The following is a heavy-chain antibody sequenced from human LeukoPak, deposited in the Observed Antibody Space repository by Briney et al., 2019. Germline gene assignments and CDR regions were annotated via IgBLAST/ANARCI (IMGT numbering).Heavy chain of an antibody. CDR3: AKVPFRIVVVPANDAFDI. J-gene: IGHJ3*02. D-gene: IGHD2-2*01. Sequence: GGSLRLSCAASGFSFSNYGMHWVRQAPGKGLEWVALISYDGSNEYYADSVKGRFTLSRDNSKNTLYLQMNSLRAEDTAVYYCAKVPFRIVVVPANDAFDIWGQGTMVTVSS. CDR1: GFSFSNYG. CDR2: ISYDGSNE. V-gene: IGHV3-30*18.